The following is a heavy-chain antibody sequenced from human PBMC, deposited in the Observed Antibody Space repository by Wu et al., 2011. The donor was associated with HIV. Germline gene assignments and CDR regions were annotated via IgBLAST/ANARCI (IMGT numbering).Heavy chain of an antibody. CDR3: ARDLYYDSNGYNAHFDY. D-gene: IGHD3-22*01. CDR1: GYTFTDSY. Sequence: QVQLVQSGAEVKKPGASVKVSCKASGYTFTDSYMHWVRQAPGHGLEWMGWINPNSGGTNYAPKFQGRVTTTRDTSISTAYMELSRLRSDDTAVYYCARDLYYDSNGYNAHFDY. J-gene: IGHJ4*01. CDR2: INPNSGGT. V-gene: IGHV1-2*02.